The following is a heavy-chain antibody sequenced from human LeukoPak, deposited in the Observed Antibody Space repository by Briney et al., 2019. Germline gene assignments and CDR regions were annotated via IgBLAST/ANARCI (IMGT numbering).Heavy chain of an antibody. CDR2: IYSGGST. V-gene: IGHV3-53*01. D-gene: IGHD6-13*01. CDR1: GFTVSSNY. Sequence: PGGSLRLSCAASGFTVSSNYMSWVRQAPGKGLEWVSVIYSGGSTYYADSVEGRFTISRDNSKNTLYLQMNSLRAEDTAVYYCARGEQQLDYFDYWGQGTLVTVSS. J-gene: IGHJ4*02. CDR3: ARGEQQLDYFDY.